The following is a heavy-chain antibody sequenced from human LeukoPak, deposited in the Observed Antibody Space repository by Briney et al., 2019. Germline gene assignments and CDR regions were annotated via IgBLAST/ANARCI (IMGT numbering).Heavy chain of an antibody. CDR1: GGSISSSNW. CDR2: IYHSGST. Sequence: SETLSLTCGVSGGSISSSNWWSWVRQPPGKGLEWIGEIYHSGSTNYNPSLRSRVTISVDKSKNQFSLKLSSVTAADTAVYYCARSTGAYYDSMENAFDIWGQGTKVTVSS. D-gene: IGHD3-22*01. CDR3: ARSTGAYYDSMENAFDI. J-gene: IGHJ3*02. V-gene: IGHV4-4*02.